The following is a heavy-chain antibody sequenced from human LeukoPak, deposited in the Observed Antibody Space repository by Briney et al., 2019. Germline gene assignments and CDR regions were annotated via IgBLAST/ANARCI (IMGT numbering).Heavy chain of an antibody. CDR3: ARGAPGKDWFDP. V-gene: IGHV4-39*07. CDR2: GDYSGGT. J-gene: IGHJ5*02. CDR1: GDSFTSVTDY. Sequence: SETLSLTCTVSGDSFTSVTDYWAWIRQPPGKGLEWIASGDYSGGTYYNPSLESRVAISADMSKNQTSLKLTSVTGADTAVYYCARGAPGKDWFDPWGQGTLVTVSS.